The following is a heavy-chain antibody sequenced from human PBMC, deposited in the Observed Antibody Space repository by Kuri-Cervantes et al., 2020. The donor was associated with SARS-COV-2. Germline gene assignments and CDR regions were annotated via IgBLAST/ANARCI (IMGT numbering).Heavy chain of an antibody. CDR3: ARHGTATAVD. CDR2: IYYSGST. Sequence: GSLRLSCTVSGGSISSHYWSWIRQPPGKGLEWIGYIYYSGSTNYNPSLKSRVTISVDTSKNQFSLKLSSVTAADTAVYYCARHGTATAVDWGQGTLVTVSS. J-gene: IGHJ4*02. V-gene: IGHV4-59*08. D-gene: IGHD6-13*01. CDR1: GGSISSHY.